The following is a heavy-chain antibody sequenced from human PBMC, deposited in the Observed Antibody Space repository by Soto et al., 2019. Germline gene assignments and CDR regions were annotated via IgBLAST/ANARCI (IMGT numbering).Heavy chain of an antibody. CDR3: AKSITARPFDY. CDR1: GGTFSSYA. D-gene: IGHD6-6*01. V-gene: IGHV3-23*01. J-gene: IGHJ4*02. Sequence: SCKASGGTFSSYAMSWVRQAPGEGLEWVSAISGSGGNTYYADSVKGRFTISRDNSKNTLYLQMNSLRAEDTAVYYCAKSITARPFDYWGQGALVTVSS. CDR2: ISGSGGNT.